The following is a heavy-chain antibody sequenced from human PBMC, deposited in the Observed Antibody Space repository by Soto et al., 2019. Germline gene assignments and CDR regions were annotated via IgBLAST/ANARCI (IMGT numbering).Heavy chain of an antibody. CDR1: GYSISRGYY. CDR3: ARVPFHYARGIYRPSWFDP. J-gene: IGHJ5*02. CDR2: IYHDGTS. Sequence: LFLTCSVSGYSISRGYYWGWVRHPLGKRLQWIGTIYHDGTSHSNPSLNGRVTISVSTSQNRFSLTLRSVTAADTAIYYCARVPFHYARGIYRPSWFDPWGQGPLVTVSS. D-gene: IGHD3-16*02. V-gene: IGHV4-38-2*02.